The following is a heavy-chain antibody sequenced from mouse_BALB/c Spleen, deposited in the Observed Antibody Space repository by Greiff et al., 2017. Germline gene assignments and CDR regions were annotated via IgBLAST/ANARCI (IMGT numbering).Heavy chain of an antibody. CDR3: ARSGFSPYAMDY. V-gene: IGHV1S81*02. Sequence: VQLQQPGAELVKPGASVKLSCKASGYTFTSYWMHWVKQRPGQGLEWIGEINPSNGRTNYNEKFKSKATLTVDKSSSTAYMQLSSLTSEDSAVYYCARSGFSPYAMDYWGQGTSVTVSS. CDR2: INPSNGRT. J-gene: IGHJ4*01. CDR1: GYTFTSYW.